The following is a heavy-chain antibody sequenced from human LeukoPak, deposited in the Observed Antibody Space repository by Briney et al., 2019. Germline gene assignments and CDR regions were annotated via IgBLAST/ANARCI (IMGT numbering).Heavy chain of an antibody. CDR3: ARGGRRSRITMVRGALDC. V-gene: IGHV4-34*01. CDR1: GGSFSGYY. CDR2: INHSGST. D-gene: IGHD3-10*01. J-gene: IGHJ4*02. Sequence: SETLSLTCAVYGGSFSGYYWSWIRQPPGKGLEWIGEINHSGSTNYNPSLKSRVTISVDTSKNQFSLKLSSVTAADTAVYYCARGGRRSRITMVRGALDCWGQGTLVTVSS.